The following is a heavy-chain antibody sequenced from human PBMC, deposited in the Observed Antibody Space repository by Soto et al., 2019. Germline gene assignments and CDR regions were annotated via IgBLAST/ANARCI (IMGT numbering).Heavy chain of an antibody. CDR3: AHRGKAARLFGWAFDI. V-gene: IGHV2-5*02. CDR2: IYWDDDK. J-gene: IGHJ3*02. Sequence: GSGPTLVNPTQTLTLTCTFSGFSLSTSGVGVGWIRQPPGKALEWLALIYWDDDKRYSPSLKSRLTITKDTSKNQVVLTMTNMDPVDTATFFCAHRGKAARLFGWAFDIWGKGKMVTV. D-gene: IGHD6-6*01. CDR1: GFSLSTSGVG.